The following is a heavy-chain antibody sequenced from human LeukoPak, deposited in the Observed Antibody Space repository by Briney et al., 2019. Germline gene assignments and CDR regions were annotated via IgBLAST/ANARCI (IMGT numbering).Heavy chain of an antibody. V-gene: IGHV4-39*01. J-gene: IGHJ4*02. D-gene: IGHD3-3*01. Sequence: IPSETLSLTCTVSGGSISSSSYYWGWIRQPPGKGLEWIGSIYYSGSTYYNPSLKSRVTISVDTSKNQFSLKLSSVTAADTAVYYCARIHIPPRGGYFGVVMYWGQGTLVTVSS. CDR2: IYYSGST. CDR1: GGSISSSSYY. CDR3: ARIHIPPRGGYFGVVMY.